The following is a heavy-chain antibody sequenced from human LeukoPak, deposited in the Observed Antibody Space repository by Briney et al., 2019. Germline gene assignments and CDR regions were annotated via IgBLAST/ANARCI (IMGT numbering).Heavy chain of an antibody. J-gene: IGHJ6*04. Sequence: SETLSLTCTVSGASISSYYWSWIRQPPGKGLEWIGYIYYSGSTNYNPSLKSRVTISVDTSKNQFSLKLSSVTAADTAVYYCARDGSDVGYDSSGYADVWGKGTTVTVSS. CDR2: IYYSGST. CDR1: GASISSYY. CDR3: ARDGSDVGYDSSGYADV. D-gene: IGHD3-22*01. V-gene: IGHV4-59*01.